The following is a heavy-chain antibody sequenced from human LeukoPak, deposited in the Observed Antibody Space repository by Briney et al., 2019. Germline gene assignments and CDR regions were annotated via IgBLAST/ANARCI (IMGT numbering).Heavy chain of an antibody. Sequence: PSQTLSLTCAVSGGSNSRGGYSWSWIPQPPGKGLEWIGYIYHSGSTYYNPSLKSRVTISVDRSKNQFSLKLSSVTAADTAVYYCARGGSYGDYVFDYWGQGTLVTVSS. J-gene: IGHJ4*02. D-gene: IGHD4-17*01. CDR1: GGSNSRGGYS. V-gene: IGHV4-30-2*01. CDR2: IYHSGST. CDR3: ARGGSYGDYVFDY.